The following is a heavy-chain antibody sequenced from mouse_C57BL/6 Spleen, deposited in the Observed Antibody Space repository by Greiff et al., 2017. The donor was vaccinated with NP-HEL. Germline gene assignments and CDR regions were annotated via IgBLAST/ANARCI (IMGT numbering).Heavy chain of an antibody. D-gene: IGHD3-2*02. CDR3: ASYGSSGYFDY. Sequence: VQLQQSGPELVKPGASVKMSCKASGYTFTDYNMHWVKQSHGKSLEWIGYINPNNGGTSYNQKFKGKATLTVNTSSSTAYMELRSLTSEDSAVYYCASYGSSGYFDYWGQGTTLSVSS. CDR2: INPNNGGT. CDR1: GYTFTDYN. J-gene: IGHJ2*01. V-gene: IGHV1-22*01.